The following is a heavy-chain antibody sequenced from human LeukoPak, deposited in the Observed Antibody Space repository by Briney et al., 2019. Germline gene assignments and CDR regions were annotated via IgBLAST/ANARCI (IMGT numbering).Heavy chain of an antibody. Sequence: GGSLRLSCAASGFTFRTYDMHCVRQVTGKGLEWVSSIGTGGDTYYLDSVKGRFTISRENAKNALYLQMNSLRVGDTAVYYCSREMPTHDAFDIWGQGTMVTVSS. CDR3: SREMPTHDAFDI. CDR1: GFTFRTYD. V-gene: IGHV3-13*04. CDR2: IGTGGDT. D-gene: IGHD5-24*01. J-gene: IGHJ3*02.